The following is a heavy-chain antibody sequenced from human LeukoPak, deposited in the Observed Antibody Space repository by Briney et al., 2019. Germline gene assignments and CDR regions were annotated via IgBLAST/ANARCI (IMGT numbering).Heavy chain of an antibody. CDR1: GYTFTVKF. D-gene: IGHD3-10*01. CDR3: ARDGPAQMVDLDY. J-gene: IGHJ4*02. V-gene: IGHV1-2*02. CDR2: IHPNNGDT. Sequence: ASVKVSCKTSGYTFTVKFLHWLRQAPGQGLECMGWIHPNNGDTAYAQKFEGRVAMTRDTSISTAYMELRRLRPDDTAVYFCARDGPAQMVDLDYWGQGTLVTVSS.